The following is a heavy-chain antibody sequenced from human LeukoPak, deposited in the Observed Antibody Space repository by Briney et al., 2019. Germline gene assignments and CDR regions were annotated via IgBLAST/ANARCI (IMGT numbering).Heavy chain of an antibody. Sequence: ASVKVSCKASGGTFSSYAINWVRQAAGQGLEWMGWINPNSGRTGYAQKFQGRVTMTANTSISTAYMELSSLRFDDTAVYYCARGRSGLAAAGTYDYWGQGTLITVSS. CDR2: INPNSGRT. J-gene: IGHJ4*02. V-gene: IGHV1-8*02. D-gene: IGHD6-13*01. CDR1: GGTFSSYA. CDR3: ARGRSGLAAAGTYDY.